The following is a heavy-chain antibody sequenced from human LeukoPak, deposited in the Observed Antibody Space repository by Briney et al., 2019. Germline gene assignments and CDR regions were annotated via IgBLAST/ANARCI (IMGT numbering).Heavy chain of an antibody. CDR3: ARDPNGDYVGAFDFQR. CDR1: GFTFTNYA. CDR2: ITVNGGTT. D-gene: IGHD4-17*01. V-gene: IGHV3-23*01. Sequence: PGGSLRLSCAASGFTFTNYAMTWVRQAPGKGLEWVSSITVNGGTTYYADSVKGRFTISRDNYRNTLCLHMNSLRAEDTAVYYCARDPNGDYVGAFDFQRWGQGTLVTVSS. J-gene: IGHJ1*01.